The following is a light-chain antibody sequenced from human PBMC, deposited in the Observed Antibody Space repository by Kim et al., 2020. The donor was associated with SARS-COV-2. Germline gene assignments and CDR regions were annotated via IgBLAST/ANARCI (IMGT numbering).Light chain of an antibody. V-gene: IGKV1-33*01. CDR2: DAS. Sequence: ASVGHRVTITCQAGKDINYYLSWYHQKPGTAPKLLIYDASTLQTGVPSRFRGSRSGKLVTFTITSLQPEDFATYYCQQYDNLPVTFGGGTKVNI. J-gene: IGKJ4*01. CDR3: QQYDNLPVT. CDR1: KDINYY.